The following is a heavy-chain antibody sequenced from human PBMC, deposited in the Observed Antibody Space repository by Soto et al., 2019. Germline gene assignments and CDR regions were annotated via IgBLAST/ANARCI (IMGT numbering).Heavy chain of an antibody. J-gene: IGHJ4*02. V-gene: IGHV3-48*01. CDR2: IYSGGTSI. D-gene: IGHD1-26*01. Sequence: EVQLVESGGGLVQPGGSLRLSCVASGFDFNRYSMNWVRQAPGKGLEWISYIYSGGTSIFYADSVRGRFTISRDNAKSSLYLQMNSLRAEDTAVYYCTSSASPDAYWGQGTLVTVSS. CDR1: GFDFNRYS. CDR3: TSSASPDAY.